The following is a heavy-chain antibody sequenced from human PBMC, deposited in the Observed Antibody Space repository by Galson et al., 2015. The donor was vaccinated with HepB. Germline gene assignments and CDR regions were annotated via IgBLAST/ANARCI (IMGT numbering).Heavy chain of an antibody. Sequence: SLRLSCAASGFTFSSYAMSWVRQAPGKGLEWVSAISGSGGSTYYADSVKGRFTISRDNSKNTLYLQMNSLRAEDTAVYYCAKAMPVARYSSGRPFDYWGQGTLVTVSS. CDR1: GFTFSSYA. CDR3: AKAMPVARYSSGRPFDY. J-gene: IGHJ4*02. V-gene: IGHV3-23*01. CDR2: ISGSGGST. D-gene: IGHD6-19*01.